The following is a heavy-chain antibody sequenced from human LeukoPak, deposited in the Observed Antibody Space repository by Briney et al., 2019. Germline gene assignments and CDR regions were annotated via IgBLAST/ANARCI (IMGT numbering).Heavy chain of an antibody. J-gene: IGHJ4*02. V-gene: IGHV1-2*02. D-gene: IGHD2-2*01. CDR1: GYTFTGYY. CDR3: ARGDIVVVPAAIEFDY. CDR2: INPNSGGT. Sequence: ASVKVSCMASGYTFTGYYMHWVRQAPGQGLEWMGWINPNSGGTNYAQKFQGRVTMTRDTSISTAYMELSRLRSDDTAVYYCARGDIVVVPAAIEFDYWGQGTLVTVSS.